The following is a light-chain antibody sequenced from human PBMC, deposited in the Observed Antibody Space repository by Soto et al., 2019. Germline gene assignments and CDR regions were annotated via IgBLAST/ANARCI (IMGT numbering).Light chain of an antibody. CDR2: RNN. CDR3: AAWDDSLSAPYV. V-gene: IGLV1-47*01. J-gene: IGLJ1*01. Sequence: QTVVTQPPSASGTPGQRFTISCSGSRSNIGSNYVYWYQQLPGTAPKLLIYRNNQRPSVVPDRFSGSKSGTSASLAISGLRSEDEADYYCAAWDDSLSAPYVVVTGTKLTVL. CDR1: RSNIGSNY.